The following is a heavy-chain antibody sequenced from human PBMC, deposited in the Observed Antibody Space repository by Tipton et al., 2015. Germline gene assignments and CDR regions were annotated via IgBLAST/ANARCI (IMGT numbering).Heavy chain of an antibody. CDR1: GYNFTTYW. CDR3: ARPRADSMPCSTISCYNRVGWFDA. D-gene: IGHD2-2*01. V-gene: IGHV5-51*01. Sequence: QSGPEVKKPGQSLKISCQASGYNFTTYWIGWVRQMPGKGLEWMGIIYPGDSDTRYSPSFQGQVTISADKSIRTAYLQWSSLRASDTAMYYCARPRADSMPCSTISCYNRVGWFDAWGQGTLVTVSS. J-gene: IGHJ5*02. CDR2: IYPGDSDT.